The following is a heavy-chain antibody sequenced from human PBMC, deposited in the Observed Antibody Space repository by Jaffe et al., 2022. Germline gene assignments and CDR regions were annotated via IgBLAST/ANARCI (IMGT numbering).Heavy chain of an antibody. CDR3: AILEPERCSSTSCYGGADYYYYYMDV. V-gene: IGHV1-69*05. J-gene: IGHJ6*03. CDR1: GGTFSSYA. Sequence: QVQLVQSGAEVKKPGSSVKVSCKASGGTFSSYAISWVRQAPGQGLEWMGGIIPIFGTANYAQKFQGRVTITTDESTSTAYMELSSLRSEDTAVYYCAILEPERCSSTSCYGGADYYYYYMDVWGKGTTVTVSS. CDR2: IIPIFGTA. D-gene: IGHD2-2*01.